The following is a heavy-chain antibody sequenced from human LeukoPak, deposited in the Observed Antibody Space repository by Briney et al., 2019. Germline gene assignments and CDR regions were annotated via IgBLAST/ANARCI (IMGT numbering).Heavy chain of an antibody. J-gene: IGHJ4*02. CDR2: IYTSGST. Sequence: SQTLSLTCTVSGGSISSGSYYWSWIRQPAGKGLEWIGHIYTSGSTNYNPSLKSRVTISVDTSKNQFSLKLSSVTAADTAVYYCARHRGYCSSTSCQKNYFDYWGQGTLVTVSS. D-gene: IGHD2-2*01. CDR1: GGSISSGSYY. CDR3: ARHRGYCSSTSCQKNYFDY. V-gene: IGHV4-61*09.